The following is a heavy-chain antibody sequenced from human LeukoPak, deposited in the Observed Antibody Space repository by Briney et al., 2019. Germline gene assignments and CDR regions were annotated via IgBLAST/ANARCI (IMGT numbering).Heavy chain of an antibody. CDR3: ARPLGYCSSTSCPIRFDP. CDR2: IYPGDSDT. J-gene: IGHJ5*02. V-gene: IGHV5-51*01. Sequence: GESLKISCKGSGYSFTSYWIGWVRQMPGKGLEWMGIIYPGDSDTRYSPSFQGQVTISADKSISTAYLQWSSLKASDIAMYYCARPLGYCSSTSCPIRFDPWGQGTLVTVSS. D-gene: IGHD2-2*01. CDR1: GYSFTSYW.